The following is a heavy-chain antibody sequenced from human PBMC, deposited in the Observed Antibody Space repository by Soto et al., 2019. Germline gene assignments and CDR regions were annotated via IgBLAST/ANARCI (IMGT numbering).Heavy chain of an antibody. J-gene: IGHJ4*02. CDR1: GGTFSSYA. V-gene: IGHV1-69*13. CDR2: IIPIFGTA. Sequence: SVKVSCKASGGTFSSYAISWVRQAPGQGLEWMGGIIPIFGTANYAQKFQGRVTITADESTSTAYMELSSLRSEDTAVYYCAGGDPYSSSWYSPGYWGQGTLVTVSS. D-gene: IGHD6-13*01. CDR3: AGGDPYSSSWYSPGY.